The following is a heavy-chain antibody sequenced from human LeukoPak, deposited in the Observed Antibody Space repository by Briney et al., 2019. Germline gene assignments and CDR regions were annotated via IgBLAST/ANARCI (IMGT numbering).Heavy chain of an antibody. J-gene: IGHJ6*02. D-gene: IGHD6-13*01. CDR3: AREGIAAAGAGDFYYYSGMDV. Sequence: LSLTCAVYGGSFSGYYWSWIRQPPGKGLEGVSFISSSSGYIFYADSVKGRFTISRDNAKNSLYLQMNSLRAEDTAVYYCAREGIAAAGAGDFYYYSGMDVWGQGTTVTVSS. CDR2: ISSSSGYI. V-gene: IGHV3-11*06. CDR1: GGSFSGYY.